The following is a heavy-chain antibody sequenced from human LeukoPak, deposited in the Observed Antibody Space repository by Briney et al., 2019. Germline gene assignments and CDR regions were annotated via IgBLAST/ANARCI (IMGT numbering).Heavy chain of an antibody. V-gene: IGHV1-69*04. CDR1: GGTFSSYA. Sequence: GASVKVSCTASGGTFSSYAISWVRQAPGHGLEWMGRIIPIFGIANYAQKFQGRVTITADKSTSTAYMELSSLRSEDTAVYYCARDQDYDSSGPSWIDPWGQGTLVTVSS. CDR2: IIPIFGIA. CDR3: ARDQDYDSSGPSWIDP. J-gene: IGHJ5*02. D-gene: IGHD3-22*01.